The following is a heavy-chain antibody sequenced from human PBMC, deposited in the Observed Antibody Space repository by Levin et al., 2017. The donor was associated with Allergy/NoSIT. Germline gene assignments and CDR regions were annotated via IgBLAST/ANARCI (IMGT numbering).Heavy chain of an antibody. V-gene: IGHV4-39*01. CDR2: VYYSGST. CDR3: ARQEISMVRGVVFDF. J-gene: IGHJ4*02. Sequence: PGGSLRLSCAVSGGSISGNTYYWGWIRQSPGKGLEWIGSVYYSGSTYYNPSLESRVAISLHTSKSQVSLRLTSVTAADTAVYYCARQEISMVRGVVFDFWGQGTLVTVAP. D-gene: IGHD3-10*01. CDR1: GGSISGNTYY.